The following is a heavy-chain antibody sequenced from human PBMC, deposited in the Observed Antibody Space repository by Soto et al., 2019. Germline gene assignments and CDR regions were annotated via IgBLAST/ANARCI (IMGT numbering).Heavy chain of an antibody. V-gene: IGHV4-59*01. J-gene: IGHJ4*02. CDR1: GGSISGYY. CDR3: ARGRCCDN. Sequence: KSSETLSLTCVVSGGSISGYYWSWIRQPPGKGLEWIGHIYYTGITNYNPSLKSRVTISVDTSKNQFSLKLNSVTAADTALYYCARGRCCDNWGQGTLVTVSS. D-gene: IGHD2-15*01. CDR2: IYYTGIT.